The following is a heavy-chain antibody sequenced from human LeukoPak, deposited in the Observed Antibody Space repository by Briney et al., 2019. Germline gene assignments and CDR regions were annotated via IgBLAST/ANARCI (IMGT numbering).Heavy chain of an antibody. Sequence: PGRSLRLSCAASGFTFSTYAMHWVRQAPGKGLEWVTIISYDGSDKYYADSVKGRFTISRDNSKSTLYLQMDSLRAEDTAVYYCAKVRVVFNWNYAYYFDSWGQGTLVTVSS. CDR3: AKVRVVFNWNYAYYFDS. CDR1: GFTFSTYA. CDR2: ISYDGSDK. D-gene: IGHD1-7*01. V-gene: IGHV3-30*18. J-gene: IGHJ4*02.